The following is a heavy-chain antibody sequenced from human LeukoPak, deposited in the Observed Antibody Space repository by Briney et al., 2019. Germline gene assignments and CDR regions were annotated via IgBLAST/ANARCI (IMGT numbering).Heavy chain of an antibody. D-gene: IGHD3-22*01. V-gene: IGHV3-7*01. J-gene: IGHJ4*02. CDR1: GFSFSNYW. CDR2: INQDGSEK. CDR3: ARDGSDSTGYYYAL. Sequence: GGSLRLSCAASGFSFSNYWMNWVRQAPGKGLEWVANINQDGSEKYYVDSVKGRFTISRDNAKNSLYLQMNSLRAEDTAVYYCARDGSDSTGYYYALWGRGTLVTVSS.